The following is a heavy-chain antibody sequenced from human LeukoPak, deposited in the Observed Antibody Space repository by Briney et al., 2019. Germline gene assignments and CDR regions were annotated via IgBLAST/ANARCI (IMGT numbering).Heavy chain of an antibody. D-gene: IGHD5-18*01. J-gene: IGHJ6*02. V-gene: IGHV4-4*02. CDR3: ARLASNVQLWLQLSLSWDYYYGMDV. CDR2: IYHSGST. CDR1: GGSISSSNW. Sequence: PSETLSLTCAVSGGSISSSNWWSWVRQPPGKGLEWIGEIYHSGSTNYNPSLKSRVTISAETSKNQFSLKLTSVTAADTAVYYCARLASNVQLWLQLSLSWDYYYGMDVWGQGTTVTVSS.